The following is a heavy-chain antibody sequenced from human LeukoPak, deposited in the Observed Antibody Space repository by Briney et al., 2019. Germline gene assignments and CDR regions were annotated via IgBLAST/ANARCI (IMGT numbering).Heavy chain of an antibody. Sequence: KPSETLSLTCTVSGGSISSSSYCWGWIRQPPGKGLEWIGSIYYSGSTYYNPSLKSRVTISVDTSKNQFSLKLSSVTAADTAVYYCASFSGGYFDYWGQGTLVTVSS. D-gene: IGHD4-23*01. V-gene: IGHV4-39*01. CDR2: IYYSGST. J-gene: IGHJ4*02. CDR1: GGSISSSSYC. CDR3: ASFSGGYFDY.